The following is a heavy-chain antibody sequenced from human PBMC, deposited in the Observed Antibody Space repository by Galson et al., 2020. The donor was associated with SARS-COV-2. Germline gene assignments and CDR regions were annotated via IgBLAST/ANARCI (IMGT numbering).Heavy chain of an antibody. CDR2: MKSRSDGGTT. CDR3: TTDQSCSGGVCYSSGGAVQH. CDR1: GLTVRNAL. V-gene: IGHV3-15*01. J-gene: IGHJ1*01. D-gene: IGHD2-15*01. Sequence: GESLKISCVVSGLTVRNALMSWVRQAPGKGLEWIGLMKSRSDGGTTEHAEPVQGRFIIPRDDSENTVFLDMNSLKTEDTGIYYCTTDQSCSGGVCYSSGGAVQHWGQGTLVSVSS.